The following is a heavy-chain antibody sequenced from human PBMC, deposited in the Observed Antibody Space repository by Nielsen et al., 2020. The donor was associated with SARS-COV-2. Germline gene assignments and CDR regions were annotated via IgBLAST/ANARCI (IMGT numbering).Heavy chain of an antibody. Sequence: SVKVSCKASGYTFTSYGISWVRQAPGQGLEWMGGIIPIFGTANYAQKFQGRVTITADESTSTAYMELSSLRSEDTAVYYCARTRLGAPIDYWGQGTLVTVSS. V-gene: IGHV1-69*13. CDR3: ARTRLGAPIDY. CDR2: IIPIFGTA. D-gene: IGHD1-26*01. CDR1: GYTFTSYG. J-gene: IGHJ4*02.